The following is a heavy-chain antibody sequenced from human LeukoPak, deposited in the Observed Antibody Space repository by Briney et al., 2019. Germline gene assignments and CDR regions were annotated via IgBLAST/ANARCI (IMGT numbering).Heavy chain of an antibody. CDR3: ARELKQWLVPSWSDP. CDR2: INSDGSST. Sequence: GGSLRLSCAASGFTFSSYWMHWVRQAPGKGLVWVSRINSDGSSTSYADSVKGRFTISRDNAKNTLYLQMNSLRAEDTAVNYCARELKQWLVPSWSDPWGQGTLVTVSS. D-gene: IGHD6-19*01. CDR1: GFTFSSYW. V-gene: IGHV3-74*01. J-gene: IGHJ5*02.